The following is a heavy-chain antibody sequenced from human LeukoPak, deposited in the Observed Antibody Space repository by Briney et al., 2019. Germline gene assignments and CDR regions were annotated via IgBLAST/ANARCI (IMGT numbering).Heavy chain of an antibody. CDR3: AKDSNDDGGYGYY. J-gene: IGHJ4*02. D-gene: IGHD3-16*01. V-gene: IGHV1-2*02. CDR1: GYTFTGYN. CDR2: INPKSGEA. Sequence: ASVKLSCKASGYTFTGYNIPWVRQAPGQGLEWMGWINPKSGEAKDARNFQGRVTLTRNTSISTAYMEVSRLTSDDTALYYCAKDSNDDGGYGYYWGQGTLVTVPS.